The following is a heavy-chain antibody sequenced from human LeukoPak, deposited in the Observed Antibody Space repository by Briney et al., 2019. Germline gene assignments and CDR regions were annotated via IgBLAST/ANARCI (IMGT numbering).Heavy chain of an antibody. CDR1: GFTLSSYA. D-gene: IGHD6-13*01. J-gene: IGHJ4*02. Sequence: GGSLRLSCAASGFTLSSYAMSWVRQAPGKGLEWVSAISGSGGSTYYADSVKGRFTISRDNSKNTLHLQMNSLRAEDTAVYYCAKDRGIAAAGSLDYWGQGTLVTVSS. CDR3: AKDRGIAAAGSLDY. CDR2: ISGSGGST. V-gene: IGHV3-23*01.